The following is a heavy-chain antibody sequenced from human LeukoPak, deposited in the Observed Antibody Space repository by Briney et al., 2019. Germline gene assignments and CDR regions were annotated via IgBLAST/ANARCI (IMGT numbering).Heavy chain of an antibody. V-gene: IGHV4-28*01. D-gene: IGHD6-13*01. CDR1: GASISSSNW. CDR3: ARIAGGRFYYFDY. CDR2: IYYSGST. J-gene: IGHJ4*02. Sequence: SETLSLTCTVSGASISSSNWWGWIRQPPGKGLEWIGYIYYSGSTYYNPSLKSRVTMSVDTSKNQFSLKLSSVTAVDTAVYYCARIAGGRFYYFDYWGQGTLVTVSS.